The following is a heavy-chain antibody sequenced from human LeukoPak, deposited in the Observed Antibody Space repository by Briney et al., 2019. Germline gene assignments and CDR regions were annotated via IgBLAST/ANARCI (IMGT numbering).Heavy chain of an antibody. V-gene: IGHV4-59*08. CDR3: ARHSGPYSSSSSFDY. D-gene: IGHD6-6*01. Sequence: SETLSLTCTVAGGSISSYHWSWIRQPPGKGLEWIGDIYYIGSTNYNPSLKSPVTTSVDTSKNQFSLRLNSVTAADTAVYYCARHSGPYSSSSSFDYWGQGILVTVSS. CDR2: IYYIGST. CDR1: GGSISSYH. J-gene: IGHJ4*02.